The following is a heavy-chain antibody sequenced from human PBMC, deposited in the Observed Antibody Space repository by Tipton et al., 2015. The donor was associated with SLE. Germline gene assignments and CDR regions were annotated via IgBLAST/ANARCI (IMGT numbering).Heavy chain of an antibody. CDR2: ISGYNANT. V-gene: IGHV1-18*01. J-gene: IGHJ4*02. D-gene: IGHD6-19*01. Sequence: QLVQSGAEVKEPGASVTISCKASGYNFTNYGISWVRQAPGQGLQWMAWISGYNANTIYAERVQGRVTMTTDTSTSTAYMELRSLKSDDTAVYYCARFSGWYGAGDYWGQGTLVTVSS. CDR1: GYNFTNYG. CDR3: ARFSGWYGAGDY.